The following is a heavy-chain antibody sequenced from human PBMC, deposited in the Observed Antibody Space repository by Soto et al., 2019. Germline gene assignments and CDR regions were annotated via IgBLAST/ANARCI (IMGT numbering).Heavy chain of an antibody. D-gene: IGHD6-19*01. V-gene: IGHV1-18*01. Sequence: ASVKVSCKASGYTFTSYGISWVRQAPGQGLEWMGWISPYNGNTNYAPKLQGRVTMTTDTSTSTAYMELRSLRSDDTAVYYCARVPLSIAVAGNRLYYFDYWGQGTLVTVSS. CDR1: GYTFTSYG. CDR3: ARVPLSIAVAGNRLYYFDY. J-gene: IGHJ4*02. CDR2: ISPYNGNT.